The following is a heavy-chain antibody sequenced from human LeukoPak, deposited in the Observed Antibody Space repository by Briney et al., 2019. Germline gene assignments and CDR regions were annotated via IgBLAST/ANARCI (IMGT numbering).Heavy chain of an antibody. V-gene: IGHV3-48*01. CDR1: GFTFSGYI. J-gene: IGHJ4*02. CDR3: AGGQWLDY. Sequence: GRTLSLSRAVSGFTFSGYIMKWGRDAPRKGLEWVWYIGISGNTISYTDSVKGRFSVSTDNAKNSLYLQMNSLRAEDTAVYFCAGGQWLDYWGRGSLVTGSS. CDR2: IGISGNTI. D-gene: IGHD6-19*01.